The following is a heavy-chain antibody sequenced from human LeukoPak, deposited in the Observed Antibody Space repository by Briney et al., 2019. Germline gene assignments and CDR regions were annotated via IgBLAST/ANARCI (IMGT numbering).Heavy chain of an antibody. CDR3: ARLEYSSSSQDYYYYYYMDV. D-gene: IGHD6-6*01. CDR1: GFTFSNYW. J-gene: IGHJ6*03. CDR2: IKQDGSEK. V-gene: IGHV3-7*01. Sequence: GGSLRLSCAASGFTFSNYWMHWVRQAPGKGLEWVANIKQDGSEKYYVDSVKGRFTISRDNAKNSLYLQMNSLRAEDTAVYYCARLEYSSSSQDYYYYYYMDVWGKGTTVTVSS.